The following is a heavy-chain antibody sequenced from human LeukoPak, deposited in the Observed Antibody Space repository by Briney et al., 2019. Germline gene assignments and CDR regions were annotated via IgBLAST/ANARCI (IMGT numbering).Heavy chain of an antibody. J-gene: IGHJ3*02. D-gene: IGHD6-13*01. CDR2: INPSGGST. CDR3: ARASSTNGAFDI. Sequence: ASVKVSCKASGYTFTSYYMHWVRQAPGQGLEWMGIINPSGGSTSYAQKFQGRVTMTRDTSTSTVYMELSSPRSEDTAVYYCARASSTNGAFDIWGQGTMVTVSS. V-gene: IGHV1-46*01. CDR1: GYTFTSYY.